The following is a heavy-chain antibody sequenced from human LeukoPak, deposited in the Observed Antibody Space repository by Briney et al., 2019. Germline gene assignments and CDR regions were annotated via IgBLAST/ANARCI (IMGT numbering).Heavy chain of an antibody. CDR1: GFTFSSYA. CDR3: AKADIVVVPAAMIDY. J-gene: IGHJ4*02. Sequence: TGGSLRLSCAASGFTFSSYAMSWVRQAPGKGLEWVSAISGSGGSTYYADSVKGRFTISRDNSKNTLYLQMNSLRAEDTALYYCAKADIVVVPAAMIDYWGQGTLVTVSS. V-gene: IGHV3-23*01. D-gene: IGHD2-2*01. CDR2: ISGSGGST.